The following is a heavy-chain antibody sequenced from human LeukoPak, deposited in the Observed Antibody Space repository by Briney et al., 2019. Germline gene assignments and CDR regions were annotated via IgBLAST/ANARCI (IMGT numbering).Heavy chain of an antibody. D-gene: IGHD6-13*01. Sequence: TPSETLSLTCAAYGGSFSGYYWSWIRQPPGKGLEWIGEINHSGSTNYNPSLKSRVTISVDTSKNQFSLKLSSVTAADTAVYYCARGFDGSWYNRFDPWGQGTLVTVSS. J-gene: IGHJ5*02. CDR1: GGSFSGYY. CDR3: ARGFDGSWYNRFDP. V-gene: IGHV4-34*01. CDR2: INHSGST.